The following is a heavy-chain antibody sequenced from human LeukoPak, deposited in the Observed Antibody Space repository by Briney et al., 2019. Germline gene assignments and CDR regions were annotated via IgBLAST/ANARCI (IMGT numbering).Heavy chain of an antibody. CDR3: ARAGTYRQIDY. V-gene: IGHV3-30*03. Sequence: PGRSLRLSCAASGFTFSNYGMHWVRQAPGKGLEWVAVISYDGSNKYYADSVKGRFTISRDNSKNTLYLQMNSLRAEDTAVYYCARAGTYRQIDYWGQGTLVTVSS. CDR2: ISYDGSNK. CDR1: GFTFSNYG. J-gene: IGHJ4*02. D-gene: IGHD6-13*01.